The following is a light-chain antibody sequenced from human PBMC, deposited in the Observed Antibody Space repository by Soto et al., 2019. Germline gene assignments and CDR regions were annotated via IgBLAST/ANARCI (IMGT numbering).Light chain of an antibody. CDR2: DTY. CDR1: HSVIIK. J-gene: IGKJ5*01. CDR3: EPYNTSFSII. Sequence: VVRRSPASLSVSPVEIANLGFISIHSVIIKVAWYQQKPGQAHSLVIYDTYIRATGIPARFSGSGFGTAFNLTIRSLHSDDSAVHNCEPYNTSFSIIYRQGTRREIK. V-gene: IGKV3-15*01.